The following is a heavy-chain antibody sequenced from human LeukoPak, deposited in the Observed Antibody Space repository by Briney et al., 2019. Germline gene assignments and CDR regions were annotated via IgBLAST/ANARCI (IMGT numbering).Heavy chain of an antibody. Sequence: ASVKVSCKASGYTFTSYGISWVRQAPGQGLEWMGWISAYNGNTNYAQKLQGRGTMTTDTSTSTAYMELRSLRSDDTAVYYCARDHYYDSSGHQKYGFDYWGQGTLVTVSS. CDR3: ARDHYYDSSGHQKYGFDY. D-gene: IGHD3-22*01. V-gene: IGHV1-18*01. CDR1: GYTFTSYG. J-gene: IGHJ4*02. CDR2: ISAYNGNT.